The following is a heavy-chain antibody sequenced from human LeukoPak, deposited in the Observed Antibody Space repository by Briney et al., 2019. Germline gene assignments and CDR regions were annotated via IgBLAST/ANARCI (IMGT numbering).Heavy chain of an antibody. J-gene: IGHJ4*02. CDR3: ARDGVVTSGYFSLFDY. CDR2: ISSSGSTI. Sequence: GGSLRLSCAASGFTFSDYYMSWIRQAPGKGLEWVSYISSSGSTIYYADSVKGRFTISRDNSKNTLYLQMNSLGVEDTAVYYCARDGVVTSGYFSLFDYWGQGTLVTVSS. CDR1: GFTFSDYY. V-gene: IGHV3-11*01. D-gene: IGHD3-22*01.